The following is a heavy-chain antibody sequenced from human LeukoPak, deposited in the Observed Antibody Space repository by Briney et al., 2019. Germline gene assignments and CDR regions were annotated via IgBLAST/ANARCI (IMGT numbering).Heavy chain of an antibody. CDR3: AKGPFGTAWDYFDY. V-gene: IGHV3-30*02. J-gene: IGHJ4*02. CDR2: IRYDGSNK. CDR1: GFTFSSYG. Sequence: GGSLRLSCAASGFTFSSYGMHWVRQAPGKGLEWVAFIRYDGSNKYYADSVKGRFTISRDNAKNSLYLQMNSLRAEDTALYYCAKGPFGTAWDYFDYWGQGTLVTVSS. D-gene: IGHD1-1*01.